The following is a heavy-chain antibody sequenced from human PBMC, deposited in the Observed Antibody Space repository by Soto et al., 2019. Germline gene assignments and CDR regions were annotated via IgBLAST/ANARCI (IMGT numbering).Heavy chain of an antibody. D-gene: IGHD3-3*01. CDR3: ARPTFWSGYLRDYYYYYMDV. CDR1: GGSISSSSYY. V-gene: IGHV4-39*01. CDR2: IYYSGST. J-gene: IGHJ6*03. Sequence: SETLSLTCTVSGGSISSSSYYWGWIRQPPGKGLEWIGSIYYSGSTYYNPSLKSRVTISVDTSKNQFSLKLSSVTAADTAVYYCARPTFWSGYLRDYYYYYMDVWGKGTTVTVSS.